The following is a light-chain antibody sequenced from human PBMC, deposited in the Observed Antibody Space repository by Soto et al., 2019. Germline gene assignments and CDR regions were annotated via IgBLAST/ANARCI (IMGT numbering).Light chain of an antibody. J-gene: IGKJ1*01. Sequence: DIQMTQSPSTLSAALGDRVTITGRASQSISGWLAWYQQKPGKAPKLLIYKASTLESGVPSRFSGSGSGTEFTLTISSLQPDDFATYYCQQYVRYRTFGQGTKVDI. V-gene: IGKV1-5*03. CDR3: QQYVRYRT. CDR2: KAS. CDR1: QSISGW.